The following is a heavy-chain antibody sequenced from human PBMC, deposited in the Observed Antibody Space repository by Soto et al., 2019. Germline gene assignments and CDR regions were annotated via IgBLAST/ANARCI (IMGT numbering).Heavy chain of an antibody. V-gene: IGHV1-8*01. Sequence: QVQLVQSGAEVKKPGASVKVTFKACGYTFTSCDINWVRQATGQGLEWMGWMNPNSGNTGYAQKFQGRVTMTRNTSISTAYMELSSLRSEDTAVSYCARSTNDYGDRHWGQGTLVTFSS. CDR1: GYTFTSCD. CDR2: MNPNSGNT. J-gene: IGHJ4*02. D-gene: IGHD4-17*01. CDR3: ARSTNDYGDRH.